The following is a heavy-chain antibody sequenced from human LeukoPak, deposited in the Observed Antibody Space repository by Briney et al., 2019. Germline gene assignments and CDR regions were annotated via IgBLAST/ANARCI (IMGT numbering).Heavy chain of an antibody. CDR1: GFTFSSYS. D-gene: IGHD2-2*03. CDR3: ARVDVFYAFDI. Sequence: GGSLRLSCAASGFTFSSYSMNWVRQAPGKGLEWVSSISSSSYIYYADSVKGRFTISRDNAKNSLYLQMNSLRAEDTAVYYCARVDVFYAFDIWGQGTMVTVSS. CDR2: ISSSSYI. J-gene: IGHJ3*02. V-gene: IGHV3-21*01.